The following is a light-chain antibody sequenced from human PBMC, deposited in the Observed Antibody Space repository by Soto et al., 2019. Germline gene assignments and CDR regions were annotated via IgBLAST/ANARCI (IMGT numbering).Light chain of an antibody. CDR1: SSDVGGYNY. CDR2: EVN. CDR3: SSYAASNTFYFV. Sequence: QSALTQPPSASGSPGQSVTISCTGTSSDVGGYNYVSWYQQYPGRAPKLMIYEVNKRASEVPDLVSGSKSGNKASLTVSGRQTEDEADYDCSSYAASNTFYFVFGGGTKLTVL. J-gene: IGLJ3*02. V-gene: IGLV2-8*01.